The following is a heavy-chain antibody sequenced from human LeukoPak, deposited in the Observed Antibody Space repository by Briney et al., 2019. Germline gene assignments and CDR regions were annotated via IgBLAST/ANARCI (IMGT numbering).Heavy chain of an antibody. CDR2: ISSSSRAK. D-gene: IGHD3-3*01. Sequence: GGSLRLSCAASGFTFSDYSMNWVRQAPGKGLEWISYISSSSRAKYYADSVKGRFTISRDNAKNSLYLQMNSLRAEDTAVYYCARASDFWSGAYYYSMDVWGKGTTVTVSS. CDR1: GFTFSDYS. J-gene: IGHJ6*03. CDR3: ARASDFWSGAYYYSMDV. V-gene: IGHV3-48*01.